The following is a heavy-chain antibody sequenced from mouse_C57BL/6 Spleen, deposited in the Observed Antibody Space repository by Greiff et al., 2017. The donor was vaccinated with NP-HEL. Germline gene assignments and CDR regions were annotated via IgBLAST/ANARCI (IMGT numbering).Heavy chain of an antibody. CDR3: ARSTPYYSNYPYWYFDV. Sequence: QVTLKESGPGILQSSQTLSLTCSFSGFSLSTSGMGVSWIRQPSGKGLEWLAHIYWDDDKRSNPSLKSRLTISKDTSRNQVFLKITSVDTADTATYYCARSTPYYSNYPYWYFDVWGTGTTVTVSS. V-gene: IGHV8-12*01. D-gene: IGHD2-5*01. J-gene: IGHJ1*03. CDR1: GFSLSTSGMG. CDR2: IYWDDDK.